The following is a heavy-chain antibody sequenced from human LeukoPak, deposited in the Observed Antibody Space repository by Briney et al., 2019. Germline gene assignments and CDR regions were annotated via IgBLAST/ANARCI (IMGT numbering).Heavy chain of an antibody. D-gene: IGHD6-13*01. CDR3: ARGAAVAAAGSIRG. CDR2: INPNSGGT. V-gene: IGHV1-2*02. J-gene: IGHJ4*02. CDR1: GYTFTGYY. Sequence: ASVKVSCKASGYTFTGYYMHWVRQAPGQGLEWMGWINPNSGGTNYAQKFQGRVTMTTDTSTSTAYMELRSLRSDDTAVYYCARGAAVAAAGSIRGWGQGTLVTVSS.